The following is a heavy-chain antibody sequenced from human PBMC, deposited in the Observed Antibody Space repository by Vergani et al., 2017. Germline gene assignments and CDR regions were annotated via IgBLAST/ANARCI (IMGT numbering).Heavy chain of an antibody. J-gene: IGHJ5*02. CDR2: INTNTGNP. D-gene: IGHD2-2*01. CDR3: YASARDP. CDR1: GNTFSQYT. Sequence: QVQLVQSGSELKKPGASVKVSCRTSGNTFSQYTMSWVRQAPGQGLEWMGWINTNTGNPTYAQGFMGRFVFSLDTSVTTTYLQINSLQAEDTAVYYCYASARDPWGQGTLVTVSA. V-gene: IGHV7-4-1*02.